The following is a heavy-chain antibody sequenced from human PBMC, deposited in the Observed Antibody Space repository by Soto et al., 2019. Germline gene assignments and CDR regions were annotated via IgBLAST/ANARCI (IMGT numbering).Heavy chain of an antibody. D-gene: IGHD4-17*01. Sequence: EVYLVESGGGVVRPGGSLRLSCAASGFGFDEYGMSWVRQGPGKGLEWVSGINRHGDSTGYADSVKGRFTITRDNAKNSLYLEMNGLRAEDTAFYYCAIDHRWGYEYGDYGASWGQGTLVTVSS. CDR2: INRHGDST. J-gene: IGHJ5*02. CDR1: GFGFDEYG. CDR3: AIDHRWGYEYGDYGAS. V-gene: IGHV3-20*04.